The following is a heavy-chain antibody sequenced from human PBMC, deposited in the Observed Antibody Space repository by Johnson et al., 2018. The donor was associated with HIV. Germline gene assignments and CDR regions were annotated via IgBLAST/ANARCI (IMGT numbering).Heavy chain of an antibody. CDR2: ILYDGSNK. CDR1: GFTFSSYA. CDR3: AKGVRGSSCYDAFDI. D-gene: IGHD6-6*01. J-gene: IGHJ3*02. V-gene: IGHV3-30-3*01. Sequence: VQLVESGGDLVKAGGSLRLSCAASGFTFSSYAMHWVRQAPGKGLEWVAVILYDGSNKYYADSVKGRFTISRDNSKNTLYLQMSSLRADDTAVYYCAKGVRGSSCYDAFDIWGQGTMVTVSS.